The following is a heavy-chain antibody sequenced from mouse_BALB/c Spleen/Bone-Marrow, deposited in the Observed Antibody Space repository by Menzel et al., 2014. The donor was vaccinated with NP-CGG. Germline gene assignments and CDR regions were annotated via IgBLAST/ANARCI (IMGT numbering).Heavy chain of an antibody. Sequence: EVQLVESGGGLVQPGGSPKLSCAASRFDFSRYWMTWVRQAPGKGLEWIGEIKPDSRTINYSPSLKEKFIISRDNAKSTLYLQMSKVRSEDTALYYCARLGYYGAMAYWGQGTSVTVSS. D-gene: IGHD1-1*01. CDR3: ARLGYYGAMAY. CDR1: RFDFSRYW. V-gene: IGHV4-1*02. CDR2: IKPDSRTI. J-gene: IGHJ4*01.